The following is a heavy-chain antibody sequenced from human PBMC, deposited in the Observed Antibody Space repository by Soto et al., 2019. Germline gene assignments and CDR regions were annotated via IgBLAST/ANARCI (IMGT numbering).Heavy chain of an antibody. CDR2: IYRSGTT. CDR3: ARTHSGSYYSVFNY. V-gene: IGHV4-38-2*01. D-gene: IGHD1-26*01. CDR1: GYSISSGYY. Sequence: SETLSLTCAVSGYSISSGYYWGWVRQSPGKGLEWIASIYRSGTTSYNPSLKSRVTISVDPSKNQFSLMLTAVTAADTAVYYCARTHSGSYYSVFNYWGRGSLVTVSS. J-gene: IGHJ4*02.